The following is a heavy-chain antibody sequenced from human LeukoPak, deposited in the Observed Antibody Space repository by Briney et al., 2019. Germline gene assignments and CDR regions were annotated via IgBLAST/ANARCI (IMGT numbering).Heavy chain of an antibody. Sequence: GGSLHLSRAASLFILSEYPMHAVGQDSGKGLQWVGHIRSKPNNYATAYAASVKGRFTISRDDSQNTAYLQINTPKTKDTPGYFCPRGGAWGPSDLWGQGTLVTVSS. CDR1: LFILSEYP. CDR3: PRGGAWGPSDL. D-gene: IGHD3-16*01. CDR2: IRSKPNNYAT. J-gene: IGHJ4*02. V-gene: IGHV3-73*01.